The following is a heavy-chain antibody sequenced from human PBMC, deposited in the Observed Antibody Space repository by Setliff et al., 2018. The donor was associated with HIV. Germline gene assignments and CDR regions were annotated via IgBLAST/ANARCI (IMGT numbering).Heavy chain of an antibody. CDR1: GYTFSHYP. CDR3: ARDPNRIAVAGTFDY. CDR2: INTGNGNT. J-gene: IGHJ4*02. D-gene: IGHD6-19*01. Sequence: ASVKVSCKASGYTFSHYPMHWVRQAPGQRPEWMGWINTGNGNTKYSQKFQDRVTITRDTSADTVYMELSSLRSEDTAVYYCARDPNRIAVAGTFDYWGQGTLVTVSS. V-gene: IGHV1-3*04.